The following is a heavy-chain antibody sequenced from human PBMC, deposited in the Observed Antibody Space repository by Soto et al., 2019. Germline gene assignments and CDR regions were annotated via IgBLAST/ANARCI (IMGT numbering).Heavy chain of an antibody. Sequence: EVQVVESGGGLVKPGGSLRLSCTASGFTFVTYTMNWLRQAPGRGLEWVSSISATTTYKYYAASVEGRFTISRDNAKNSLYLQTNSLGAEDTAVYYCARGSASKSGHLWYFDLWGRGTLVTVSS. CDR2: ISATTTYK. V-gene: IGHV3-21*01. CDR1: GFTFVTYT. D-gene: IGHD2-8*02. CDR3: ARGSASKSGHLWYFDL. J-gene: IGHJ2*01.